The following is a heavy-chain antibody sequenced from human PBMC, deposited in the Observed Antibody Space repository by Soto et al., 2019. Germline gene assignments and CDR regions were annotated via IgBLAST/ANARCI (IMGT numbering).Heavy chain of an antibody. D-gene: IGHD4-17*01. CDR2: ISYSGNT. CDR1: GDSIRSSSY. Sequence: SETLSLTCTVSGDSIRSSSYWGWIRQPPGKGLEWIGFISYSGNTHYNASLSSRVSISVDTSKNQFSLDLSSVTAADTAVYYCARRYGYYFAYWGQGTLVTVSS. CDR3: ARRYGYYFAY. V-gene: IGHV4-39*01. J-gene: IGHJ4*02.